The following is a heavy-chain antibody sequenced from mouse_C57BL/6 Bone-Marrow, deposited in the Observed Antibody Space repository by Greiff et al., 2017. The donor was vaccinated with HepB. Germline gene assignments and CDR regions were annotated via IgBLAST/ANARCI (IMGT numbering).Heavy chain of an antibody. CDR2: ISDGGSYT. CDR3: ARVGYYGNWYFDV. J-gene: IGHJ1*03. D-gene: IGHD2-1*01. CDR1: GFTFSSYA. Sequence: EVKLMESGGGLVKPGGSLKLSCAASGFTFSSYAMSWVRQPPEKRLEWVATISDGGSYTYYPDNVKGRCTISRDNAKNNLYLQMSHLKSEDTARYYGARVGYYGNWYFDVWGTGTTVTVSS. V-gene: IGHV5-4*03.